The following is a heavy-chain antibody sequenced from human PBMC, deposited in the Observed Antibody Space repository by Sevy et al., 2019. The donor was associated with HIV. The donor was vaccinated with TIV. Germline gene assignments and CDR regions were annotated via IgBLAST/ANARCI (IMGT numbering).Heavy chain of an antibody. D-gene: IGHD6-13*01. Sequence: GGSLRLSCAASGFTFSSYAMSWVRQAPGKGLEWVSAISGSGGSTYYADSVKGRFTISRDNSKNTLYLQMNSLRAEDTAVYYCAGDRIAAAGTLGYYYYGMDVWGQGTTVTVSS. CDR2: ISGSGGST. V-gene: IGHV3-23*01. CDR1: GFTFSSYA. CDR3: AGDRIAAAGTLGYYYYGMDV. J-gene: IGHJ6*02.